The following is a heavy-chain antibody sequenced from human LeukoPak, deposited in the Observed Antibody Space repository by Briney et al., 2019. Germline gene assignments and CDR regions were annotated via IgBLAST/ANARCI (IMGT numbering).Heavy chain of an antibody. CDR1: GGSITSYC. CDR3: ARHSEPNSSLLWFDP. J-gene: IGHJ5*02. CDR2: IYDSGST. V-gene: IGHV4-59*08. D-gene: IGHD6-6*01. Sequence: SETLSLTCTVSGGSITSYCWSWIRQPPGKGLEWIGYIYDSGSTNYKSSLKSRVTISVDTSKNQFSLKLSSVTAADTAVYYCARHSEPNSSLLWFDPWGQGTLVTVSS.